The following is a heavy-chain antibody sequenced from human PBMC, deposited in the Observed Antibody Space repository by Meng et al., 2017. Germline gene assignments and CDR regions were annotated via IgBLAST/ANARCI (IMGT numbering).Heavy chain of an antibody. Sequence: QLQLQESGPGLVKPSETLSLTCTVSGGSISSSSYYWGWIRQPPGKGLEWIGSIYYSGSTYYNPSLKSRVTISVDTSKNQFSLKLSSVTAADTAVYYCARVSTGNDDDYWGQGTLVTVSS. V-gene: IGHV4-39*07. CDR3: ARVSTGNDDDY. CDR1: GGSISSSSYY. CDR2: IYYSGST. D-gene: IGHD1-1*01. J-gene: IGHJ4*02.